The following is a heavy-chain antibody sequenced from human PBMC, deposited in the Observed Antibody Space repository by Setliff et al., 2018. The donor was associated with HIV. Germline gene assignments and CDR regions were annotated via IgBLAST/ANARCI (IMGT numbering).Heavy chain of an antibody. D-gene: IGHD4-17*01. CDR2: CVMVGIT. Sequence: SETCPSPALSLVTPSAVTTAGAGSGSPQGRGWSGLGICVMVGITYYNPSLKSRVTISVDTSQNQFSLKLSSVTAADTAIYYCARRIYGNNPYFDYWSQGTLVTVSS. CDR3: ARRIYGNNPYFDY. J-gene: IGHJ4*02. CDR1: VTPSAVTTA. V-gene: IGHV4-38-2*01.